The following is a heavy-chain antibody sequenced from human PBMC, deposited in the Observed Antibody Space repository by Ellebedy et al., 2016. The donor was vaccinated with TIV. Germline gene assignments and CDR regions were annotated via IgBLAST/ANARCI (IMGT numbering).Heavy chain of an antibody. CDR2: ITESGGNT. V-gene: IGHV3-23*01. CDR3: AKPPMGQLYFDY. CDR1: GLTFSSHA. D-gene: IGHD3-10*01. Sequence: GESLKISCAASGLTFSSHAMSWVRQAPGKGLEWVSSITESGGNTYYADSVKGRFTISRDNSKNTLYLHMKSLRAEDTAVYYCAKPPMGQLYFDYWGQGTLVTVSS. J-gene: IGHJ4*02.